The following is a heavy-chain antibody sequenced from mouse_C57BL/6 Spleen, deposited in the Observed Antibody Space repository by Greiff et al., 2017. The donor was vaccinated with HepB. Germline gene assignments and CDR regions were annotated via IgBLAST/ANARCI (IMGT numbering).Heavy chain of an antibody. CDR3: ARSRITTVVPLDY. Sequence: VHVKQSGAELVKPGASVKLSCTASGFNIKDYYMHWVKQRTEQGLEWIGRIDPEDGETKYAPKFQGKATITADTSSNTAYLQLSSLTSEDTAVYYCARSRITTVVPLDYWGQGTTLTVSS. CDR2: IDPEDGET. CDR1: GFNIKDYY. V-gene: IGHV14-2*01. D-gene: IGHD1-1*01. J-gene: IGHJ2*01.